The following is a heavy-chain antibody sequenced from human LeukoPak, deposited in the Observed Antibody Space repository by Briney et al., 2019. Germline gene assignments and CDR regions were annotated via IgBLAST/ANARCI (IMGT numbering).Heavy chain of an antibody. CDR2: ISDIGSI. CDR1: CGSISSYY. V-gene: IGHV4-59*08. Sequence: WETLSLTCPVSCGSISSYYWSWIRQPPGKGLEWIAYISDIGSINYNPSLKSRVTISLDTSKNQFSLKLSSVTAADTAVYYCAGHHPRNTVDFWGQGTLVTVSS. D-gene: IGHD2/OR15-2a*01. J-gene: IGHJ4*02. CDR3: AGHHPRNTVDF.